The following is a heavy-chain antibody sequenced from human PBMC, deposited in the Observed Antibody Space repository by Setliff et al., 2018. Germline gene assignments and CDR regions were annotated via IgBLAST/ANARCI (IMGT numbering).Heavy chain of an antibody. D-gene: IGHD7-27*01. CDR1: GFTFSSLW. CDR2: INEAGREK. Sequence: GGSLRLSCAASGFTFSSLWMSWVRQAPGKGLEWVANINEAGREKFYVDSVKGRSIIYRDNARNSLHLQMNSLRAEDTAVYFCASIDWGENFYNTDVWGKGTTVTVSS. V-gene: IGHV3-7*01. J-gene: IGHJ6*03. CDR3: ASIDWGENFYNTDV.